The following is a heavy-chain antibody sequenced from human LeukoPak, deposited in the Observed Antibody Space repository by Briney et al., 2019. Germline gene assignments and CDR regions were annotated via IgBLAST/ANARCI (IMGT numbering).Heavy chain of an antibody. CDR2: INHSRST. Sequence: ETLSLTCAVCGGSFSGYYWSWIRQPPGKGLEWIGEINHSRSTNYNPSLKSRVTISVDMSKNQFSLRLTSVTAADTAVYYCARLKSGWYLSYYYIDVWGKGTTVTVSS. V-gene: IGHV4-34*01. CDR3: ARLKSGWYLSYYYIDV. D-gene: IGHD6-19*01. CDR1: GGSFSGYY. J-gene: IGHJ6*03.